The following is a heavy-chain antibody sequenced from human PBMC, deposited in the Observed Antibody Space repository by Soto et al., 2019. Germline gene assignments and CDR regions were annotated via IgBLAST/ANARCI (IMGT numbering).Heavy chain of an antibody. D-gene: IGHD3-10*01. CDR1: GYTFTGYY. V-gene: IGHV1-2*04. CDR3: ARDRGEYYYYCMDV. Sequence: ASVKVSCKASGYTFTGYYMHWVRQAPGQGLEWMGWINPNSGGTNYAQKFQGWVTMTRDTSISTAYMELSRLRSDDTAVYYCARDRGEYYYYCMDVWGQGTTVTVSS. CDR2: INPNSGGT. J-gene: IGHJ6*02.